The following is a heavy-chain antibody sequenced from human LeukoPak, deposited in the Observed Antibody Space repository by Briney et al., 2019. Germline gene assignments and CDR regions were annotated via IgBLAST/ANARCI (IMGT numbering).Heavy chain of an antibody. CDR2: IIPIRGIA. J-gene: IGHJ5*02. Sequence: SVTVSCKASGGTFSSYTISWVRQAPGQGVEGMGRIIPIRGIANYAQKFQGRVTITAEKSTSTAYIEPSTLSSAYTAVYYCARDRASSGYYYVHDPPRYNCFDPWGQGTLVTVSS. V-gene: IGHV1-69*10. D-gene: IGHD3-22*01. CDR3: ARDRASSGYYYVHDPPRYNCFDP. CDR1: GGTFSSYT.